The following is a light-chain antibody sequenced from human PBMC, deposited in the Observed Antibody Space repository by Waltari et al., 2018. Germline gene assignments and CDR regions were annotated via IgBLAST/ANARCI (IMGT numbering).Light chain of an antibody. J-gene: IGLJ2*01. Sequence: SYDLTQPPSVSVSPGQTVTISCSGHNLGNNYVSWYQQKAGQAPLLVVYARDRRPSGIPERFSGSNSDTTATLTISGTQAIDEADYYCQTWDSSLVVFGGGTKLTVL. CDR1: NLGNNY. CDR2: ARD. CDR3: QTWDSSLVV. V-gene: IGLV3-1*01.